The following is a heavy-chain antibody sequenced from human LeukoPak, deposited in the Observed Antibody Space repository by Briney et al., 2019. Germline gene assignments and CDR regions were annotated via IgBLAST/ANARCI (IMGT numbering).Heavy chain of an antibody. D-gene: IGHD2-2*01. CDR2: ISLDSGNT. V-gene: IGHV1-18*01. CDR3: ARVTYLRPYQIAY. Sequence: AASVKVSCRASGYTFANYGINWVRQAPGQGLEWMGWISLDSGNTGYAQRVQGRVTLTTDTSTSTAYMELRSLRSDDTAVYFCARVTYLRPYQIAYWGQGTLVSISS. CDR1: GYTFANYG. J-gene: IGHJ4*02.